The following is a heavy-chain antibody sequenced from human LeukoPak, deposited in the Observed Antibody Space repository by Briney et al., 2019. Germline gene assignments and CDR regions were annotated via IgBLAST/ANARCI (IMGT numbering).Heavy chain of an antibody. V-gene: IGHV4-59*01. J-gene: IGHJ4*02. CDR1: GGSISSYY. Sequence: SETLSLTCTVSGGSISSYYWSWIRQPPGKGLEWIGYIFYTGSTNYNPSLKSRVTISVDTSKNQFSLKLSSVTAADTAVYYCARHYGSGNPWFDYWGQGTLVTVSS. CDR3: ARHYGSGNPWFDY. CDR2: IFYTGST. D-gene: IGHD3-10*01.